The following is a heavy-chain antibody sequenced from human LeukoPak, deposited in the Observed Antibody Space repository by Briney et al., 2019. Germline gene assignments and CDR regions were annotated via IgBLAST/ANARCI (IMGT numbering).Heavy chain of an antibody. V-gene: IGHV3-23*01. D-gene: IGHD2-8*01. CDR3: AKSLVFMVYARDYYFDY. CDR1: GFTFSSYA. CDR2: ISGGGGST. Sequence: PGASLRLSCAASGFTFSSYAMSWVRQAPGKGLEWVSAISGGGGSTYYADSVKGRFTISRDNSKNTLYLQMNSLRAEDTAVYYCAKSLVFMVYARDYYFDYWGQGTLVTVSS. J-gene: IGHJ4*02.